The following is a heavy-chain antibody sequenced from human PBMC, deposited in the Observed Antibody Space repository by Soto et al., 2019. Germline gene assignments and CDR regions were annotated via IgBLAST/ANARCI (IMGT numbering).Heavy chain of an antibody. D-gene: IGHD3-10*01. CDR3: ARAEFRSRSLHYSYGLDV. J-gene: IGHJ6*02. CDR1: GGSISSYY. Sequence: ETLSLTCTVSGGSISSYYWSWIRQPPGKGLEWIGYIYNSGSTNYNPSLKRRVSISIDTSMNQFSLNLNSVTAADTAVYYCARAEFRSRSLHYSYGLDVWGPGTTVSVSS. V-gene: IGHV4-59*01. CDR2: IYNSGST.